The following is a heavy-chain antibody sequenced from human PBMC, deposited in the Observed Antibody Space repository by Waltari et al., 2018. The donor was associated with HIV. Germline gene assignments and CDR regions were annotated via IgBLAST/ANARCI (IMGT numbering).Heavy chain of an antibody. Sequence: QIELLQTPSLLTAPGASVKIPCKASGYSFLSYGINWVRQAPGQGLVWMGSVNTKTKAPTYDRGLTGRFVFSVDPSVNTTYLQRIDLKTEGTGTYVCARDRRVGRLAKHSITTINWFNPWSHGTLIVVSP. J-gene: IGHJ5*02. V-gene: IGHV7-4-1*02. CDR3: ARDRRVGRLAKHSITTINWFNP. D-gene: IGHD1-20*01. CDR1: GYSFLSYG. CDR2: VNTKTKAP.